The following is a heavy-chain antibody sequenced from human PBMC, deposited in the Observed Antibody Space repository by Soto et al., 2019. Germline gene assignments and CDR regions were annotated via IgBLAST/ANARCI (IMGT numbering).Heavy chain of an antibody. CDR2: IDPSDSYT. D-gene: IGHD6-13*01. CDR3: SRWARQQPVPLYLGMDV. Sequence: PGESLKISCKGSGYSFTSYWISWVRQMPGKGLEWMGRIDPSDSYTNYSPSFQGHVTISADKSISTAYLQWSSLKASDTAMYYCSRWARQQPVPLYLGMDVRGQGTTVPGSS. J-gene: IGHJ6*02. CDR1: GYSFTSYW. V-gene: IGHV5-10-1*01.